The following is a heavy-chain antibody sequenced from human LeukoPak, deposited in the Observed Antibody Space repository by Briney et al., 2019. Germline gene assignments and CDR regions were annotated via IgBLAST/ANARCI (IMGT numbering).Heavy chain of an antibody. CDR1: GGSIRSNY. J-gene: IGHJ4*02. CDR3: ARGDCSGGSCYSFWGTRPVGYFDY. CDR2: IHYSGST. D-gene: IGHD2-15*01. V-gene: IGHV4-59*08. Sequence: PSETLSLTCTVSGGSIRSNYWSWIRQPPGKGLEWIGYIHYSGSTNYNPSLKSRVTISVDTSKNQFSLKLSSVTAADTAVYYCARGDCSGGSCYSFWGTRPVGYFDYWGQGTLVTVSS.